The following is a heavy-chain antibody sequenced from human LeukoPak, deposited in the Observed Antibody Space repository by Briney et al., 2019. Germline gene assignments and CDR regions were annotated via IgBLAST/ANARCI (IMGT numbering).Heavy chain of an antibody. J-gene: IGHJ4*02. D-gene: IGHD3-3*01. CDR1: GYTFTSYD. V-gene: IGHV1-8*01. CDR2: MNPNSGNT. Sequence: ASVKVSCKASGYTFTSYDINWVRQATGQGLEWMGWMNPNSGNTGYAQKFQGRVTMTRNTSISTAYMELSSLRSEDTAVYYCARDSAHYDFWSGYYRFDYWGQGTLVTVSS. CDR3: ARDSAHYDFWSGYYRFDY.